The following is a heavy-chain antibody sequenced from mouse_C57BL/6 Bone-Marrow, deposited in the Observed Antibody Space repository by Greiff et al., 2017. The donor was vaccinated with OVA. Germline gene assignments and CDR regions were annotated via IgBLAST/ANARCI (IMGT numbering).Heavy chain of an antibody. Sequence: EVQLQQSGPGLAKPSQTLSLTCSVTGYSITSDYWNWIRKFPGNKLEYMGYISYSGSTYYNPSLKSRISITRDTSKNQYYLQLNSVTTEDTATYYCARCHYYGSSHWYFDVWGTGTTVTVSS. V-gene: IGHV3-8*01. CDR1: GYSITSDY. D-gene: IGHD1-1*01. J-gene: IGHJ1*03. CDR3: ARCHYYGSSHWYFDV. CDR2: ISYSGST.